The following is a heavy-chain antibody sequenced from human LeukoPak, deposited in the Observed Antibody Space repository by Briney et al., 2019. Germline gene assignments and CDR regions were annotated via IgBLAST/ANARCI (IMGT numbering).Heavy chain of an antibody. J-gene: IGHJ4*02. D-gene: IGHD5-24*01. CDR2: IKQDGSKK. CDR3: TRVGYIDEGIDY. Sequence: GESLKISCKGSGYSFTSYWIGWVRKMPGKGLEWVANIKQDGSKKSYVDSVKGRFTISRDNAKNSLYLQMNSLRAEDTAIYYCTRVGYIDEGIDYWGQGTLVTVSS. CDR1: GYSFTSYW. V-gene: IGHV3-7*04.